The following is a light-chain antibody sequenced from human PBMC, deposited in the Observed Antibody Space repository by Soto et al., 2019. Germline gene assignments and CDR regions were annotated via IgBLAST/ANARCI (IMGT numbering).Light chain of an antibody. CDR1: QTSSCW. CDR2: KAS. V-gene: IGKV1-5*03. CDR3: QHYNSYSEA. Sequence: DIQMPQSPSTLSGSVGDRVTITSRGSQTSSCWLAWYQQKPGKATMLLIYKASTLKSGVPSRCGGSGSGTEFTLTISSLQHDDFATYYCQHYNSYSEAFGQGTKVDI. J-gene: IGKJ1*01.